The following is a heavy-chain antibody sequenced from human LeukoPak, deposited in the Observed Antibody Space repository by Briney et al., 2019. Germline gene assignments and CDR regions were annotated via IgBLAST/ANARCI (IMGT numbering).Heavy chain of an antibody. Sequence: ASVKVSCKASGYTFTGYYMHWVRQAPGQGLEWMGWINPNSGGTNYAQKFQGRVTMTRDTSISTAYMELRSLRSDDTAVYYCARDSDWLYYYYYYMDVWGKGTTVTVSS. CDR1: GYTFTGYY. D-gene: IGHD6-19*01. V-gene: IGHV1-2*02. CDR3: ARDSDWLYYYYYYMDV. CDR2: INPNSGGT. J-gene: IGHJ6*03.